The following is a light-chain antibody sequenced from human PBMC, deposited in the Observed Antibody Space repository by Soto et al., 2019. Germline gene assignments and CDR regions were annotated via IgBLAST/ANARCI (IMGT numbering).Light chain of an antibody. CDR3: QQYGSSLALT. Sequence: EIGLTQSPGTLSLSPGERATLSSRASQIVTSSYLAWYQQKPGQAPRLLMYGASSRATGIPDRFSGSGSGRDFTLTISRLEPEDFAVYYCQQYGSSLALTFGGGTKVDIK. CDR1: QIVTSSY. CDR2: GAS. J-gene: IGKJ4*01. V-gene: IGKV3-20*01.